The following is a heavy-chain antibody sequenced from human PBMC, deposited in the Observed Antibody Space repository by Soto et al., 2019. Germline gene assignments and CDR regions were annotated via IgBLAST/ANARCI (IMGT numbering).Heavy chain of an antibody. Sequence: QVPLVQSGAEVKKPGASVKVSCKASGYTFTSYGISWVRQAPGQGLERMGWISAYNGNTNYAQKLQGRVTMTTDTSTSTAYMELRSLRSDDTAVYYCASVVVVPAASYYYMDVWGTGTTVTVSS. V-gene: IGHV1-18*01. J-gene: IGHJ6*03. D-gene: IGHD2-2*01. CDR1: GYTFTSYG. CDR2: ISAYNGNT. CDR3: ASVVVVPAASYYYMDV.